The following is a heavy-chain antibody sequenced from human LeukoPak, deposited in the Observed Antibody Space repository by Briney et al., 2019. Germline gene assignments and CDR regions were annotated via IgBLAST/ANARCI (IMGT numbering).Heavy chain of an antibody. D-gene: IGHD3-10*01. CDR1: GFNFGSYS. Sequence: GGSLRLSCAASGFNFGSYSMTWVRQAPGKGLEWVSVISADSATTFYADSVKGRFTISRDNAKNTIFLQMSSLRAEDTALYYCARKSASGNYPLDYWGQGTLVTVSS. CDR2: ISADSATT. CDR3: ARKSASGNYPLDY. J-gene: IGHJ4*02. V-gene: IGHV3-23*01.